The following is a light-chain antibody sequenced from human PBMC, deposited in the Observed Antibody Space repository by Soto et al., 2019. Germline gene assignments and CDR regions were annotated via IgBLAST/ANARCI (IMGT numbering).Light chain of an antibody. CDR2: GAS. CDR3: QGSAFPPRT. CDR1: RRVSSRY. Sequence: GTVSLNKREKATLSCRASRRVSSRYLAWYQQKPGQAPRLLIYGASSRATGIPDRFSGSGSGTDFTLTIGILEPEDCTLYYCQGSAFPPRTFGQGTRLEIK. J-gene: IGKJ5*01. V-gene: IGKV3-20*01.